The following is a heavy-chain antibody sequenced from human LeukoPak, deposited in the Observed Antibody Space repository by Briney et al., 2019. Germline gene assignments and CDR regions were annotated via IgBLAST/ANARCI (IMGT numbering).Heavy chain of an antibody. CDR2: ISGSGGST. V-gene: IGHV3-23*01. J-gene: IGHJ2*01. CDR1: GFTFSSYA. D-gene: IGHD6-13*01. Sequence: GGSLRLSCAASGFTFSSYAMSWVRQAPGKGLEWVSAISGSGGSTYYADSVKGRFTISRDNSKNTLYLQMNSLRAEDTAVYYCARTGPIAAAGNWYFDLWGRGTLVTVSS. CDR3: ARTGPIAAAGNWYFDL.